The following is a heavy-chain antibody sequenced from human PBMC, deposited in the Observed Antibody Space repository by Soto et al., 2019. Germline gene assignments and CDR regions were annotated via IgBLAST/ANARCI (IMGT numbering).Heavy chain of an antibody. CDR2: IKSKTDGGTT. CDR1: GFTFSSYA. V-gene: IGHV3-15*01. J-gene: IGHJ4*02. D-gene: IGHD6-19*01. CDR3: TTVPPVAGKPPVSRGTNKRFVY. Sequence: EVQLLESGGGLVQPGGSLRLSCAASGFTFSSYAMSWVRQAPGKGLEWVGRIKSKTDGGTTDYAAPVKGRFTISRDDSKNTLYLQMNSLKTEDTAVYYCTTVPPVAGKPPVSRGTNKRFVYWGQGTLVTVSS.